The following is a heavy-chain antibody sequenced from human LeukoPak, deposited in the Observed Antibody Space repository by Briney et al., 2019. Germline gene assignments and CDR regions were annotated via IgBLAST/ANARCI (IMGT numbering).Heavy chain of an antibody. V-gene: IGHV3-11*01. CDR3: ARDLDIVATNDNWFDP. D-gene: IGHD5-12*01. CDR2: ISSSGSTI. J-gene: IGHJ5*02. Sequence: GGSLRLSCAASGFTFSDYYMSWIRRAPGKGLEWVSYISSSGSTIYYADSVKGRFTISRDNAKNSLYLQMNSLRAEDTAVYYCARDLDIVATNDNWFDPWGQGTLVTVSS. CDR1: GFTFSDYY.